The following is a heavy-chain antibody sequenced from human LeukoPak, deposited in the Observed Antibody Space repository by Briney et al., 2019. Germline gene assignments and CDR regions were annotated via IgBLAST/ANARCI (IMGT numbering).Heavy chain of an antibody. D-gene: IGHD3-3*01. J-gene: IGHJ3*02. CDR2: IKQDGSEK. V-gene: IGHV3-7*01. CDR1: GFTFSSYW. Sequence: PGGSLRLSCAASGFTFSSYWMSWVRQAPGKGLEWVANIKQDGSEKYCVDSVKGRFTISRDNAKNSLYLQMNSLRAEDTAVYYCARDNDDFWSGHPGAFDIWGQGTMVTVSS. CDR3: ARDNDDFWSGHPGAFDI.